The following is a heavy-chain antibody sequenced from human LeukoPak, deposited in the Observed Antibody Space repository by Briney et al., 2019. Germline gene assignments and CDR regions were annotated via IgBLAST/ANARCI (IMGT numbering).Heavy chain of an antibody. CDR1: GYTFTSYG. D-gene: IGHD3-9*01. V-gene: IGHV1-69*04. CDR2: IIPILGIA. CDR3: ASYYDILTGYSSNWFDP. Sequence: SVKVSCKASGYTFTSYGISWVRQAPGQGLEWMGRIIPILGIANYAQKFQGRVTITADKSTSTAYMELSSLRSEDTAVYYCASYYDILTGYSSNWFDPWGQGTLVTVSS. J-gene: IGHJ5*02.